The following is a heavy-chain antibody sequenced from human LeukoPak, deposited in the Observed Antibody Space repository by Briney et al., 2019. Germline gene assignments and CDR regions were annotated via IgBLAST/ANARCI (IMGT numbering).Heavy chain of an antibody. J-gene: IGHJ4*02. CDR1: GYTFTSYY. V-gene: IGHV1-46*01. CDR2: INPRGGST. Sequence: ASVKVSCKASGYTFTSYYMHWMRQAPGQGPEWMGIINPRGGSTDYAQKFQGRITMTSDTSTSTVYMELNSLRFDDTAVYCARVGSAAATADYWGQGTLVTVSS. CDR3: ARVGSAAATADY. D-gene: IGHD6-25*01.